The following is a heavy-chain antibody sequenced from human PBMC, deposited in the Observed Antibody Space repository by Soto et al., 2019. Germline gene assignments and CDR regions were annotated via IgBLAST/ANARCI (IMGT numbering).Heavy chain of an antibody. CDR3: ARGESVGGRFGVLLGPGHLAY. Sequence: SETLSLTCAVSGNSISSSNWWSWVRQPPRQGLEWIGEIYHSGSTNYNPSLKSLVTISVDKSKTQFSLKLRSVTAADTAVYYCARGESVGGRFGVLLGPGHLAYGGQGTLVTVCS. J-gene: IGHJ4*02. D-gene: IGHD3-10*01. CDR2: IYHSGST. V-gene: IGHV4-4*02. CDR1: GNSISSSNW.